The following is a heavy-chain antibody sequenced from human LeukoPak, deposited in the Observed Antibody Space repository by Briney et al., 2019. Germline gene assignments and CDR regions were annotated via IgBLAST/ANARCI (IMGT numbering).Heavy chain of an antibody. V-gene: IGHV5-51*01. CDR1: GYSFTSYW. J-gene: IGHJ4*02. Sequence: GESLKISCKGSGYSFTSYWIGWVRQMPGKGLEWMGIIYPGDSDTRYSPSFQGQVTISADKSISTAYLQWSSLKASDTAMYYCARRAETEKYFSANFDYWGQGTLVTVSS. CDR2: IYPGDSDT. D-gene: IGHD2-15*01. CDR3: ARRAETEKYFSANFDY.